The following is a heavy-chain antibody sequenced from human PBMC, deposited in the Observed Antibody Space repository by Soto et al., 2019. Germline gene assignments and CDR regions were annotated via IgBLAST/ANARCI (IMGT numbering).Heavy chain of an antibody. J-gene: IGHJ4*02. CDR3: AKDSSSWYGHFDY. Sequence: PGGSLRLSCAASGFTFSSYGTHWVRQAPGKGLEWVAVISYDGSNKYYADSVKGRFTISRDNSKNTLYLQMNSLRAEDTAVYYCAKDSSSWYGHFDYWGQGTLVTVSS. CDR2: ISYDGSNK. CDR1: GFTFSSYG. D-gene: IGHD6-13*01. V-gene: IGHV3-30*18.